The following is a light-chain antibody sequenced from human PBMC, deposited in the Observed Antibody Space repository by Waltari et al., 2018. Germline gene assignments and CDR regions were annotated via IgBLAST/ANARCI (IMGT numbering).Light chain of an antibody. Sequence: QSALTQPASVSGSPGRSITISCTGTSSDVGGYNSVSWYQQHPGKAPKLIIYDGTNRPSGVSDRFSGSKSGNTASLTISGLQADDEADYYCSSYRSSSFYVFGSGTKVTVL. CDR3: SSYRSSSFYV. CDR1: SSDVGGYNS. J-gene: IGLJ1*01. CDR2: DGT. V-gene: IGLV2-14*03.